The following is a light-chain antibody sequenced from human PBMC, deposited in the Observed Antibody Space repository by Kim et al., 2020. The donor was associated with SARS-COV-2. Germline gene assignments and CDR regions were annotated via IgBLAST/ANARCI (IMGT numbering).Light chain of an antibody. CDR1: QSLLHINGYNY. J-gene: IGKJ4*01. CDR3: MQALQAPLT. Sequence: DIVMTQSPLSLPVTPGGPASISCRSSQSLLHINGYNYLDWYLQKPGQSPQLLSYLGSIRVSGVPARFSGSGSGTDFTLKISRVEAEDVGVYYCMQALQAPLTFGGGTKLDIK. CDR2: LGS. V-gene: IGKV2-28*01.